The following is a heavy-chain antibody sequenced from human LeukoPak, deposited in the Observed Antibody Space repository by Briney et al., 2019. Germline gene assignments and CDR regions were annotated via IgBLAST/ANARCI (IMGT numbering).Heavy chain of an antibody. D-gene: IGHD3-3*01. CDR3: ARGAMFYGFWSGYYVRKVPPPDY. CDR1: GGSFSGYY. J-gene: IGHJ4*02. Sequence: SETLSLTCAVYGGSFSGYYWSWIRQPPGKGLEWIGEINHSGSTNYNPSLKSRVTISVDTSKNQFSLKLSSVTAADTAVYYCARGAMFYGFWSGYYVRKVPPPDYWAQGTLVTVSS. V-gene: IGHV4-34*01. CDR2: INHSGST.